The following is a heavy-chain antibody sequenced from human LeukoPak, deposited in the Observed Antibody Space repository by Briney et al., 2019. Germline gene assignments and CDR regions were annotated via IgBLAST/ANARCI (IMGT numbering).Heavy chain of an antibody. Sequence: PGGSLRLSCAVSGFTFDSYGMSWVRQVPGKGLEWVSAISVSGDTTYYADSVKGRFTISRDNSKNTLYLQMNSLRAEDTAIYYCAKNGDRGAYCTGGTCYPYFYYYMDVWGKGTTVTI. V-gene: IGHV3-23*01. D-gene: IGHD2-15*01. CDR2: ISVSGDTT. J-gene: IGHJ6*03. CDR1: GFTFDSYG. CDR3: AKNGDRGAYCTGGTCYPYFYYYMDV.